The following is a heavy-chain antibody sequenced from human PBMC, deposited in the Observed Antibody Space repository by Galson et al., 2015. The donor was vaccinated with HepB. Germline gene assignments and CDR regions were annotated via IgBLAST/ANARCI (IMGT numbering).Heavy chain of an antibody. CDR3: ARENGARSPHYYYYYGMDV. CDR1: GFTFSSYW. Sequence: SLRLSCAASGFTFSSYWMSWVRQAPGKGLEWVANIKQDGSEKYYVDSVKGRFTISRDNAKNSLYLQMNSLRAEDTAVYYCARENGARSPHYYYYYGMDVWGQGTTVTVSS. V-gene: IGHV3-7*01. D-gene: IGHD2-8*01. J-gene: IGHJ6*02. CDR2: IKQDGSEK.